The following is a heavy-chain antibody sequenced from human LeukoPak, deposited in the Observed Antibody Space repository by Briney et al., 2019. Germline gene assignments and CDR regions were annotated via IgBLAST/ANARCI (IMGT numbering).Heavy chain of an antibody. CDR3: ARLSRQSWFDP. CDR1: GGSISSYY. Sequence: SETLSLTCTVSGGSISSYYWSWIRQPPGKGLEWIGYIYYSGSTNYNPPLKSRVTISVDTSKNQFSLKLSSVTAADTAVYYCARLSRQSWFDPWGQGTLVTVSS. V-gene: IGHV4-59*08. J-gene: IGHJ5*02. CDR2: IYYSGST. D-gene: IGHD3-16*02.